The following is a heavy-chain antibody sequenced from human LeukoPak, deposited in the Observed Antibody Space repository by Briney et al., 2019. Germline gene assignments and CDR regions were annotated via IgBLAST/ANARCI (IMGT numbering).Heavy chain of an antibody. CDR1: GFTFSSYA. CDR3: AREGGLMVRGAYDY. J-gene: IGHJ4*02. Sequence: PGRSLRLSCAASGFTFSSYAMHWVRQAPGKGLEWVAVISYDGSNKYYADSVKGRFTISRDNSKNTLYLQMNSLRAEDTAVYYCAREGGLMVRGAYDYWAREPWSPSPQ. D-gene: IGHD3-10*01. CDR2: ISYDGSNK. V-gene: IGHV3-30-3*01.